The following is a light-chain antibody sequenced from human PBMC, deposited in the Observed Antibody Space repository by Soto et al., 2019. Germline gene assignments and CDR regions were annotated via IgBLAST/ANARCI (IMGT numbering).Light chain of an antibody. V-gene: IGLV2-18*01. J-gene: IGLJ1*01. CDR2: EVS. CDR1: STDFVGYNR. CDR3: NLFTRQKAHV. Sequence: QSVLTKPPSVSGSPGQSVTISCTGTSTDFVGYNRVSWYQQPPGTAPKLMIYEVSKRPSGVPDRFSGSKSGNTASLTISGLQAAVDADYASNLFTRQKAHVFRNGT.